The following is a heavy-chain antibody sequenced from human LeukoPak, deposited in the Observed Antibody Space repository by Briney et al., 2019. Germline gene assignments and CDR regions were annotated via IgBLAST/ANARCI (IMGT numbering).Heavy chain of an antibody. Sequence: SETLSLTCTVSGGPISSYYWSWIRQPPGKGLEWIGYIYYSGSTNYNPSLKSRVTISVDTSKNQFSLKLSSVTAADTAVYYCARVGWELLDLWGQGTLVTVSS. CDR1: GGPISSYY. D-gene: IGHD1-26*01. J-gene: IGHJ5*02. CDR3: ARVGWELLDL. CDR2: IYYSGST. V-gene: IGHV4-59*01.